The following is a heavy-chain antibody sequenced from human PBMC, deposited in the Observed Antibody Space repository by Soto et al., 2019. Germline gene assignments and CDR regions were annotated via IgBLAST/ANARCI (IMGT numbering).Heavy chain of an antibody. V-gene: IGHV3-23*01. CDR3: AKDGTPGLYCSSTSCSDYFDF. J-gene: IGHJ4*02. D-gene: IGHD2-2*01. CDR2: TGASGGDT. Sequence: GGSLRLSCAASGFTFSSYAMSWVRQAPGKGLEWVSGTGASGGDTYYADSVKGRFTVSRDNSKNTLYLQMNSLRAEDTAVYYCAKDGTPGLYCSSTSCSDYFDFWGQGTLVTVSS. CDR1: GFTFSSYA.